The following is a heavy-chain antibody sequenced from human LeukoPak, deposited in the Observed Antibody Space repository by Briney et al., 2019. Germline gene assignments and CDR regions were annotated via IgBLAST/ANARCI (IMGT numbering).Heavy chain of an antibody. Sequence: HTGGSLRLSCAASGFTFSLFAMHWVRQAPGKGLERVSAISGSGGATYHADADSVKGRFTISRDNSKNALYLEINNLRAEDTAVYYCAKDGYNYDSSGHFDYWGQGTLVTVSS. V-gene: IGHV3-23*01. J-gene: IGHJ4*02. CDR2: ISGSGGAT. CDR3: AKDGYNYDSSGHFDY. CDR1: GFTFSLFA. D-gene: IGHD3-22*01.